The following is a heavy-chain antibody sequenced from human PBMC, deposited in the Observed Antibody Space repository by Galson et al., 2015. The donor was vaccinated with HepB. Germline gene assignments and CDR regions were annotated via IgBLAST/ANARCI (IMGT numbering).Heavy chain of an antibody. J-gene: IGHJ4*02. V-gene: IGHV3-33*01. D-gene: IGHD1-1*01. Sequence: SLRLSCAASGFSFSRFGMHWVRQTPDKRLEWLAVIWHDGTNQYYADSVEGRFTISRDNFKNTLFLQMNSLRAEDTALYYCVRESHTAATTFDFWGQGTLVIVSS. CDR2: IWHDGTNQ. CDR3: VRESHTAATTFDF. CDR1: GFSFSRFG.